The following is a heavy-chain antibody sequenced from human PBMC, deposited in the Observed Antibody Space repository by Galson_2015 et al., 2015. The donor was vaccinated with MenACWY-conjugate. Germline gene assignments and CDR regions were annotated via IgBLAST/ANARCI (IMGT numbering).Heavy chain of an antibody. D-gene: IGHD1-26*01. CDR2: ISPGDSNT. J-gene: IGHJ6*02. CDR3: ARHPPGGRGMDV. CDR1: GYYFTSYW. V-gene: IGHV5-51*01. Sequence: QSGAEVTQPGESLPISCTGSGYYFTSYWIAWVRQIPGKGLEWMGLISPGDSNTRYSPSFQGQVTISADKSISTAYLQWSSLKASDTAMYYCARHPPGGRGMDVWGQGTTVTVSS.